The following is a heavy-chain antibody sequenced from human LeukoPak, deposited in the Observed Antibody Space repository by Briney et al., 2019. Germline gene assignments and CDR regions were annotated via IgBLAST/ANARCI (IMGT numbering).Heavy chain of an antibody. J-gene: IGHJ3*02. Sequence: WLRGIIPIFGTANYAQKFQGRVTITADEPTSTAYMELSSLRSEDTAVYYCAREYYDSSNAFDIWGQGTMVTVSS. V-gene: IGHV1-69*01. D-gene: IGHD3-22*01. CDR2: IIPIFGTA. CDR3: AREYYDSSNAFDI.